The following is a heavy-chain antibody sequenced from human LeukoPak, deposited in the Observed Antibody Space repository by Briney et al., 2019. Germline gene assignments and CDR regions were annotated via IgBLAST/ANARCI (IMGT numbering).Heavy chain of an antibody. J-gene: IGHJ5*02. D-gene: IGHD5-12*01. CDR1: GFTFSSYA. CDR3: AKSTSGLRSNWFDP. Sequence: GGSLRLSCVASGFTFSSYAMSWVRQAPGKGLDWVSAISDSGGTTYYADSVKGRFTISRDNSKNTLYLQMNSLRAEDTAVYYCAKSTSGLRSNWFDPWGQGTLVTVSS. V-gene: IGHV3-23*01. CDR2: ISDSGGTT.